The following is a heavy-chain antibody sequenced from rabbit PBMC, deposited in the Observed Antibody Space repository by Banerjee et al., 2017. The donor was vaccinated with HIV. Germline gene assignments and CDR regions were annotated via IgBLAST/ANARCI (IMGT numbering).Heavy chain of an antibody. D-gene: IGHD6-1*01. CDR3: ARGGYGGYASTIFNL. J-gene: IGHJ4*01. V-gene: IGHV1S45*01. CDR2: IYAGSSSST. Sequence: EQLVESGGGLVQPEGSLTLTCTASGFSFSMSYYMCWVRQAPGKGLEWIGCIYAGSSSSTAYATWAKGRFTISKPSSTTVTLQMTSLTAADTATYFCARGGYGGYASTIFNLWGPGTLVTVS. CDR1: GFSFSMSYY.